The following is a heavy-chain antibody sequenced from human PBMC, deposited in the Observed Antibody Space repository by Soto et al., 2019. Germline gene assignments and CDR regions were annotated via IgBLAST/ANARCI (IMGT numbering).Heavy chain of an antibody. CDR1: GGSISSGGYY. D-gene: IGHD3-10*01. CDR2: IYYSGST. J-gene: IGHJ5*02. V-gene: IGHV4-31*03. Sequence: QVQLQESGPGLVKPSQTLSLTCTVSGGSISSGGYYWSWIRQHPGKGLEWIGYIYYSGSTYYNPSLESRVTISVDTSKNQFSLKLSSVTAADTAVYYCARGTYYYGSGSYFSWFDPWGQGTLVTVSS. CDR3: ARGTYYYGSGSYFSWFDP.